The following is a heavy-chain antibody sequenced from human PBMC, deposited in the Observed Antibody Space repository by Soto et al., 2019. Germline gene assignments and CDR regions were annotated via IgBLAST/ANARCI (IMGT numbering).Heavy chain of an antibody. CDR2: IYPSDSDT. V-gene: IGHV5-51*01. D-gene: IGHD3-3*01. Sequence: GESLKISCKGSGYNFAGYWIAWVRQMPGKGLELIGIIYPSDSDTRYRPSFQGQVTISADKSISSAYLQWSSLRASDTAMYYCARGGVSTRTFDYWGQGTPVTVSS. J-gene: IGHJ4*02. CDR3: ARGGVSTRTFDY. CDR1: GYNFAGYW.